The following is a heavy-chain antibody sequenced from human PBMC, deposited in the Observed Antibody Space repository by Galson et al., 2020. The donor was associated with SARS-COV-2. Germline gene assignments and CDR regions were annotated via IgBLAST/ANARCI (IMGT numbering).Heavy chain of an antibody. D-gene: IGHD3-22*01. Sequence: TAGSLRLSCAASGFTFSSYAMHWVRQAPGKGLEWVAVISYDGSNKYYADSVKGRFTISSDNSKNTMYQQMNSLRAEDTAVYYCARGAGGYYTYFEYWGQGTLVTVSS. CDR2: ISYDGSNK. CDR3: ARGAGGYYTYFEY. CDR1: GFTFSSYA. V-gene: IGHV3-30-3*01. J-gene: IGHJ4*02.